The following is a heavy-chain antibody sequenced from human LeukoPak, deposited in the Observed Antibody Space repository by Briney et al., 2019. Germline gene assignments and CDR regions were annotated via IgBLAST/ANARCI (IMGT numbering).Heavy chain of an antibody. CDR3: ARDCSSSWYNWFDP. Sequence: ASVKVSCKASGYTFTGYYMHWVRQAPGQGLEWMGWINPNSGGTNYAQKFQGRVTMTRDTSISTAYMELSRLRSDDTAVYYWARDCSSSWYNWFDPWGQGTLVTVSS. CDR2: INPNSGGT. CDR1: GYTFTGYY. J-gene: IGHJ5*02. D-gene: IGHD6-13*01. V-gene: IGHV1-2*02.